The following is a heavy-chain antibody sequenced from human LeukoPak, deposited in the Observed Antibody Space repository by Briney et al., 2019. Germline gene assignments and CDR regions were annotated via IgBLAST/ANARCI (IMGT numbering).Heavy chain of an antibody. CDR2: IYPGDSDT. CDR3: AGPYSYDYGGGDGAFDI. J-gene: IGHJ3*02. CDR1: GYSFTSYR. V-gene: IGHV5-51*01. D-gene: IGHD4/OR15-4a*01. Sequence: GESLKISCKGSGYSFTSYRIGWVRQMPGKGLEWMGIIYPGDSDTRYSPSFQGQVTISADKSISTAYLQWSSLKASDTAMYYCAGPYSYDYGGGDGAFDIWGQGTMVTVSS.